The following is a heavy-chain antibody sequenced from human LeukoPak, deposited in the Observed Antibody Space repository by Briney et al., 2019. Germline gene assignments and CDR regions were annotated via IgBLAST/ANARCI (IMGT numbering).Heavy chain of an antibody. Sequence: SETLSLTCTVSGGSISSGDYYWSWIRQPPGKGLEWIGYIYYSGSTYYNPSLKSRVTISVDTSKNQFSLKLSSVTAADTAVYYYARVGGVRAFDIWGQGTMVTVSS. D-gene: IGHD3-16*01. CDR2: IYYSGST. J-gene: IGHJ3*02. CDR3: ARVGGVRAFDI. CDR1: GGSISSGDYY. V-gene: IGHV4-30-4*01.